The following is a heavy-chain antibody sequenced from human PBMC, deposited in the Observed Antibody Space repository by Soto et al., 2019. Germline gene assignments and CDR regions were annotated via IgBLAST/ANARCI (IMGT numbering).Heavy chain of an antibody. CDR3: AGNYYGSGSYYNVYYYYGMDV. CDR1: GGTFSSYA. V-gene: IGHV1-69*13. J-gene: IGHJ6*02. CDR2: IIPIFGTA. D-gene: IGHD3-10*01. Sequence: SVKVSCKASGGTFSSYAISWVRQAPGQGLEWMGGIIPIFGTANYAQKFQGRVTITADESTSTAYMELSSLRSEDTAVYYCAGNYYGSGSYYNVYYYYGMDVWGQGTTVTVSS.